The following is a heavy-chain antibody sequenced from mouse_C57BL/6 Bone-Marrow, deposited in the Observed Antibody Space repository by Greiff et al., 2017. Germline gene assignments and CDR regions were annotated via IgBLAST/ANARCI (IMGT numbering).Heavy chain of an antibody. V-gene: IGHV1-62-2*01. CDR3: ATHEIYYGNYVGFAY. CDR2: FYPGSGSI. Sequence: QVQLQQSGAELVKPGASVKLSCKASGYTFTEYTIHWVKQRSGQGLEWIGWFYPGSGSIKYNEKFKDKATLTADKSSSTVYMERSRLTYEDSAVYFCATHEIYYGNYVGFAYWGQGTLVTVSA. D-gene: IGHD2-1*01. J-gene: IGHJ3*01. CDR1: GYTFTEYT.